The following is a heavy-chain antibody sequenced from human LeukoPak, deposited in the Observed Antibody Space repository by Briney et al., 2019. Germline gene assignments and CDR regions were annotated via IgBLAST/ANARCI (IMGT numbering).Heavy chain of an antibody. D-gene: IGHD3-3*01. Sequence: SKTLSLTCAVYGGSFSGYYWSWIRQPPGKGLEWIGEINHSGSTNYNPSLKSRVTILEDKSKNQFSLKLSSVTAADTAVYYCARLSLKVLEWSPTKGKETHYFDYWGQGTLVTVSS. J-gene: IGHJ4*02. CDR2: INHSGST. CDR1: GGSFSGYY. V-gene: IGHV4-34*01. CDR3: ARLSLKVLEWSPTKGKETHYFDY.